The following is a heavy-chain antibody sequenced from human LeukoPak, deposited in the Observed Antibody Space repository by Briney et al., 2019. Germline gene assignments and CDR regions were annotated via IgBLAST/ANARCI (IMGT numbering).Heavy chain of an antibody. J-gene: IGHJ4*02. D-gene: IGHD4-23*01. CDR3: ACLYGGSTFFDY. Sequence: GRSLRLSCAASGFTFSSYSMNWVRQAPGKGLEWVASISSSSGYIYYADSVKGRFTISRDNAKNALYLQMSSLRAEDTAVYYCACLYGGSTFFDYWGQGTLVTVSS. CDR1: GFTFSSYS. V-gene: IGHV3-21*04. CDR2: ISSSSGYI.